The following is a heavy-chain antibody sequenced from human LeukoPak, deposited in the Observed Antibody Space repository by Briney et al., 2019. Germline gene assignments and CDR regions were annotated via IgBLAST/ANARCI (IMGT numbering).Heavy chain of an antibody. CDR1: GYIFTSYD. Sequence: GASVRVSCKAAGYIFTSYDINWVRQATGQWLEWMGWMNPNSGNTGYAQKFQGSVTMTRNTSISTAYMELSSLRSEDTAVYYCARTPAGYYNDFDYWGQGTLVTVSS. D-gene: IGHD3-9*01. CDR2: MNPNSGNT. V-gene: IGHV1-8*01. CDR3: ARTPAGYYNDFDY. J-gene: IGHJ4*02.